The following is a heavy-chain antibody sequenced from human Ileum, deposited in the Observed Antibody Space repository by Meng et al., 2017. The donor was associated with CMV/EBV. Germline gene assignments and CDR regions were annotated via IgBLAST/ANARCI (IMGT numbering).Heavy chain of an antibody. V-gene: IGHV3-74*01. J-gene: IGHJ1*01. CDR1: GFTFSSYW. CDR2: INSDGSST. D-gene: IGHD4-17*01. CDR3: ARGGDYGDFGYFQH. Sequence: GGSLRLSCAASGFTFSSYWMHWVRQAPGKGLVWVSRINSDGSSTSYADSVKGRFTISRDNAKNTLDLQMNSLRAEDTAVYFCARGGDYGDFGYFQHWGQGTLVTDSS.